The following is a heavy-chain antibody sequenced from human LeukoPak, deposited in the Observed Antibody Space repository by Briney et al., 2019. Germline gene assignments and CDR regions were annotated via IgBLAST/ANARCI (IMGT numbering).Heavy chain of an antibody. Sequence: PGGSLRPSCAASGFTFSSYAMSWVRQAPGKGLEWVSAISGSGGSPYYADSVKGRFTISRDNSQNTLYLQVNSLRAEDTAVYYCAKEGGSGSPYYYYYMDVWGKGTTVTVSS. D-gene: IGHD3-22*01. V-gene: IGHV3-23*01. CDR1: GFTFSSYA. CDR2: ISGSGGSP. J-gene: IGHJ6*03. CDR3: AKEGGSGSPYYYYYMDV.